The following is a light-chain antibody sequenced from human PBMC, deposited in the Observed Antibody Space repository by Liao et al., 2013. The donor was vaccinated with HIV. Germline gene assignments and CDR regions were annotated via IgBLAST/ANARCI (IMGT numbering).Light chain of an antibody. J-gene: IGLJ1*01. Sequence: TQPPSVSVSPGQTASITCSGNDLGDRYVSWYQQRPGQSPVLVIYQDSRRPSGIHERFSGSNSGNTATLTIRGTQAVDEADYFCQAWDSSTDYVFGTGTKVTVL. CDR2: QDS. CDR1: DLGDRY. V-gene: IGLV3-1*01. CDR3: QAWDSSTDYV.